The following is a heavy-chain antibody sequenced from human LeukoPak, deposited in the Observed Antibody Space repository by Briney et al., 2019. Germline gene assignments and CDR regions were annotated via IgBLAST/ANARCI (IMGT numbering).Heavy chain of an antibody. CDR1: GGSITSYY. D-gene: IGHD4/OR15-4a*01. J-gene: IGHJ5*02. CDR2: IYYSVST. V-gene: IGHV4-59*01. CDR3: ARASEQYGAFDWFDP. Sequence: SETLSLTCTVSGGSITSYYSSWIRHRPGEGLEWIGYIYYSVSTNNNTSLKSRVTISVATSKAQSSLKLSSGTAADTAVYYCARASEQYGAFDWFDPWGQGTLVTVSS.